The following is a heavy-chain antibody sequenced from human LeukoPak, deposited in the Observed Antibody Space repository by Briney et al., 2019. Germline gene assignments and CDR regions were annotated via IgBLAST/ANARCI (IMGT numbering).Heavy chain of an antibody. Sequence: GGSLRLSCVASGFGFSAYAMSWVRQAPGKGLEWVSAISGGGETAYYADSVKGRFTISRDNSKNTLYLQMNSLRAEDTAVYYRPRKYDASGYFDYWGRGTLVTVSS. CDR3: PRKYDASGYFDY. CDR2: ISGGGETA. D-gene: IGHD3-22*01. J-gene: IGHJ4*02. V-gene: IGHV3-23*01. CDR1: GFGFSAYA.